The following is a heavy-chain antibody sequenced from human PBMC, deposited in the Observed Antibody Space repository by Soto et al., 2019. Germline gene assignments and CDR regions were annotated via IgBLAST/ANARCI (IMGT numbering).Heavy chain of an antibody. CDR3: AKDRKLDTIFGVATSPYYGMDV. CDR1: GFTFDDYT. V-gene: IGHV3-43*01. J-gene: IGHJ6*02. CDR2: ISWDGGST. D-gene: IGHD3-3*01. Sequence: PGGCLTLSCAAAGFTFDDYTMHWVRQAPEKGLEWVSLISWDGGSTYYADSVKGRFTISRDNSKNSLYLQMNSLRTEDTALYYCAKDRKLDTIFGVATSPYYGMDVWGQGTTVTVSS.